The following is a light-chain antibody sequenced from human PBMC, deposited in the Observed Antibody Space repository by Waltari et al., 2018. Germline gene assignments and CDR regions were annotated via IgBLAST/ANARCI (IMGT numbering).Light chain of an antibody. J-gene: IGLJ3*02. CDR3: YSTDNSGHGV. CDR1: ALPKKF. Sequence: SYELTQPPSVSMSPGQTARIPCSGEALPKKFASWFQQKSGQDPVLVMYEDNKRPSGIPQKFSGSSSGTVATLTISGAQLEDEADYYCYSTDNSGHGVFGGGTKVTVL. V-gene: IGLV3-10*01. CDR2: EDN.